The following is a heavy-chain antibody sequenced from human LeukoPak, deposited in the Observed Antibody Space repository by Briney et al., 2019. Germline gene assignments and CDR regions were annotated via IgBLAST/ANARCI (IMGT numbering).Heavy chain of an antibody. CDR3: ARGSIAVAGTDFDY. D-gene: IGHD6-19*01. J-gene: IGHJ4*02. V-gene: IGHV4-34*01. CDR1: GGSISSYY. Sequence: PSETLSLTCTVSGGSISSYYWSWIRQPPGKGLEWIGEINHSGSTNYNPSLKSRVTISVDTSKNQLSLKLSSVTAADTAVYYCARGSIAVAGTDFDYWGQGTLVTVSS. CDR2: INHSGST.